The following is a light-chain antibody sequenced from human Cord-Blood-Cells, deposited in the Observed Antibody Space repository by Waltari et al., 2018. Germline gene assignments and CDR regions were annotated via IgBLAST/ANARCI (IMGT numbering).Light chain of an antibody. CDR2: EVS. CDR3: SSYAGSNNLV. CDR1: SSDVGGYNY. V-gene: IGLV2-8*01. Sequence: QSALTQPPSASGSPGQSVTISCTGTSSDVGGYNYVSCYQQHPGKAPKLMSYEVSKRPSGVPDRFSGSKSGNTASLTVSGLQAEDEADYYCSSYAGSNNLVFGGGTKLTVL. J-gene: IGLJ2*01.